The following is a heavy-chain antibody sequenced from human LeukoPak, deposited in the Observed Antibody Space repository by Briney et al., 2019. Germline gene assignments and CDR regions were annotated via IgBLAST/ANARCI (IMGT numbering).Heavy chain of an antibody. V-gene: IGHV3-23*01. D-gene: IGHD3-22*01. CDR3: AKDRGSGYHYFDY. CDR2: ISGSGGST. Sequence: GGSLRLSCAASGFTFSNYAMSWVRQAPGKGLEWVSGISGSGGSTYTADSVKGRFTISRDNSKNALYLQMNSLRAEDTAVYYCAKDRGSGYHYFDYWGQGTLVTVSS. J-gene: IGHJ4*02. CDR1: GFTFSNYA.